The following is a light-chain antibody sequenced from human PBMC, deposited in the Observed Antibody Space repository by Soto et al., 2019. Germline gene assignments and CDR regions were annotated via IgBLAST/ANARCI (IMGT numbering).Light chain of an antibody. CDR3: QQYGSSPWT. V-gene: IGKV3-20*01. CDR2: GAS. CDR1: QSASNNY. J-gene: IGKJ1*01. Sequence: ESVLTQSPGTLSLSPGERATLSCRASQSASNNYLAWYQQKPGQAPRLLIYGASSRATGIPDRVSGSGSGTDFTLTISRLEPEDFAVYYCQQYGSSPWTFGQGTRWIS.